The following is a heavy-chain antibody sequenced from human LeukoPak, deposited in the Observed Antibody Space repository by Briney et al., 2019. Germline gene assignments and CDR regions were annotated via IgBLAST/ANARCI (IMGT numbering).Heavy chain of an antibody. CDR3: AKISSSAESNFDY. V-gene: IGHV3-30*02. Sequence: GGSLRLSCAASGFTFSTYAMHWVRQAPGKGLEWVAFIWPDGSKKYYADSVKGRFAISRENSKNTVYQQMNDLRPEDTALYFCAKISSSAESNFDYWGQGTLLTVSS. CDR1: GFTFSTYA. J-gene: IGHJ4*02. D-gene: IGHD6-25*01. CDR2: IWPDGSKK.